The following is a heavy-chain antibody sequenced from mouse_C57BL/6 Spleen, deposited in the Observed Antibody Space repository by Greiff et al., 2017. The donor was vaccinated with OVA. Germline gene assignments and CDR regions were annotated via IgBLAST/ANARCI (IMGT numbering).Heavy chain of an antibody. V-gene: IGHV5-17*01. CDR2: ISSGSSTI. CDR1: GFTFSDYG. Sequence: EVKLVESGGGLVKPGGSLKLSCAASGFTFSDYGMHWVRQAPEKGLEWVAYISSGSSTIYYADTVKGRFTISRDNAKNTLFLQMTSLRSEDTAMYYCANYYGSSYGGYYAMDYWGQGTSVTVSS. D-gene: IGHD1-1*01. CDR3: ANYYGSSYGGYYAMDY. J-gene: IGHJ4*01.